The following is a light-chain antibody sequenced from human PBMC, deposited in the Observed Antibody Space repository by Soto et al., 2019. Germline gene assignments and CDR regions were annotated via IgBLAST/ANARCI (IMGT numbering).Light chain of an antibody. Sequence: QSALTQPASVSGSPGQSITISCTGTSSDVGAYNYVSWCQHHPGKAPKLIIYDVNNRPSGFSNRFSGSKSGNTASLTISGLQADDEAYYYCTSYTTSSTGVFGGGTKVTVL. J-gene: IGLJ3*02. CDR1: SSDVGAYNY. CDR2: DVN. V-gene: IGLV2-14*03. CDR3: TSYTTSSTGV.